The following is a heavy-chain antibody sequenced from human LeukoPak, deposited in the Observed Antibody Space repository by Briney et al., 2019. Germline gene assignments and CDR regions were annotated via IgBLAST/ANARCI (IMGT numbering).Heavy chain of an antibody. CDR3: ARANLEMATYSFDF. V-gene: IGHV3-21*01. Sequence: GGSLRLSCAASGFTFSDYSMNWVRQAPGQGLEWVSSISTTSTYIYYADSVKGRFTISRDNAKNSLYLQMNSLRAEDTAVYYWARANLEMATYSFDFWGQGTLLTVSS. D-gene: IGHD5-24*01. J-gene: IGHJ4*02. CDR1: GFTFSDYS. CDR2: ISTTSTYI.